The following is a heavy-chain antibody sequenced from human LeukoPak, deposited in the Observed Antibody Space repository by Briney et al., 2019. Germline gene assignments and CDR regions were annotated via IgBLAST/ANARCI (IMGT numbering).Heavy chain of an antibody. CDR1: GGSISSGDYY. CDR2: IYYSGST. D-gene: IGHD5-12*01. V-gene: IGHV4-30-4*01. CDR3: ARGVATIFGGWFDP. Sequence: SETLSLTCTVSGGSISSGDYYWSWIRQPPRKGLEWIGYIYYSGSTYYNPSLESRVTISVDTSKNQFSLKLSSVTAADTAVYYCARGVATIFGGWFDPWGQGTLVAVSS. J-gene: IGHJ5*02.